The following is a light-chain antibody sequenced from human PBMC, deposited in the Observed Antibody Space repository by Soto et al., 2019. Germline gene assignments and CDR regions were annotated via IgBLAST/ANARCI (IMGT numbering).Light chain of an antibody. CDR3: QQRGNWPVT. J-gene: IGKJ4*01. V-gene: IGKV3-11*01. CDR1: QSVKSH. CDR2: DTT. Sequence: IVLTQSPATLSLSSGERATLSCRASQSVKSHVAWYQLKPGQSPRLLIFDTTNRATGTPTRFSGSGSGTDFTLTISRLEPEDFAVYYCQQRGNWPVTFGGGTKVEI.